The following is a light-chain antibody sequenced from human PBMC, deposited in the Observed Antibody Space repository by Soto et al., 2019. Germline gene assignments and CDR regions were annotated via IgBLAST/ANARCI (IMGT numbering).Light chain of an antibody. J-gene: IGLJ3*02. CDR2: EVS. Sequence: QSVLTQPPSASGSPGQSVTISCTGNSSDVGGYNYVSWYQQHPGKAPKLMIYEVSKRPSGVPDRFSGSKSGNTASLTVSGLQAEDEADYYCSSYAGSNWVFGGGTKLTVL. CDR3: SSYAGSNWV. V-gene: IGLV2-8*01. CDR1: SSDVGGYNY.